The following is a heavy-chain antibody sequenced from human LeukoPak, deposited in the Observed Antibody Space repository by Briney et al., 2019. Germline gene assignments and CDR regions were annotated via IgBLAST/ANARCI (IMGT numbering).Heavy chain of an antibody. CDR1: GFKFRDFD. Sequence: GESLRLSCKTSGFKFRDFDMDWVRQAPGKGLEWVAHISYDGTKEYYADSVKGRFSISRDNSQDTVYLQLSSLTTEDTARYYCVRDVAFWGQGTLIIVSS. V-gene: IGHV3-30*03. J-gene: IGHJ4*02. CDR3: VRDVAF. CDR2: ISYDGTKE.